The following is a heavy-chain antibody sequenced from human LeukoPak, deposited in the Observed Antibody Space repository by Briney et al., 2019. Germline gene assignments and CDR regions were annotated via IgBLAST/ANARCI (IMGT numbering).Heavy chain of an antibody. V-gene: IGHV4-38-2*01. CDR3: ARVSRLKVGAAAFDI. Sequence: SETLSLTCAVYGGSFSGYYWGWIRQPPGKGLKWIGSIYHSGSTYYNPSLKSRVTISVDTSKNQFSLKLSSVTAADTAVYYCARVSRLKVGAAAFDIWGQGTMVTVSS. CDR2: IYHSGST. D-gene: IGHD1-26*01. CDR1: GGSFSGYY. J-gene: IGHJ3*02.